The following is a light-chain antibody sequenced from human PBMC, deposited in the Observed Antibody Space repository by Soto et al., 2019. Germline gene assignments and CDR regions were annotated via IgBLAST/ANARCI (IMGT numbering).Light chain of an antibody. CDR2: DAS. CDR1: QSINSY. J-gene: IGKJ1*01. Sequence: EIVLTQSPATLSLSPGERATLSCRASQSINSYLAWYQQKPGQAPRLLIYDASNRATGIPARFSGSGSGTDFTLTISSLEPEDFAVYYCQQYGSLRTCGQGTKV. CDR3: QQYGSLRT. V-gene: IGKV3-11*01.